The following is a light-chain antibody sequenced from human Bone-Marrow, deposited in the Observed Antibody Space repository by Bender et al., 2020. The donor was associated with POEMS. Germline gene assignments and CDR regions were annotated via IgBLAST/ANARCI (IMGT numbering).Light chain of an antibody. Sequence: QSVLTQPASVSGSPGQSITISCIETSSDFGGYNSVSWYQQLPGKAPKLVVYSNYQRPSGVPARFSGSKSGTSASLAISDIQSEDEGDYYCSSWDDSLSGWVFGGGTKLTVL. V-gene: IGLV1-44*01. CDR3: SSWDDSLSGWV. CDR1: SSDFGGYNS. CDR2: SNY. J-gene: IGLJ3*02.